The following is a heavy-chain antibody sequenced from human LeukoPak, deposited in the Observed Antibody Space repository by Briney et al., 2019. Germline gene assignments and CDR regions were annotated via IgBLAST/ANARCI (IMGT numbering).Heavy chain of an antibody. CDR1: GFTFSSYT. D-gene: IGHD6-6*01. J-gene: IGHJ4*02. CDR3: TTDRRIAASDY. V-gene: IGHV3-21*03. Sequence: GGSLRLSCAASGFTFSSYTMNWVRQAPGKGLEWVSSISSGSSYIYYADSVKGRFTISRDNAKNSLYLQMNSLKTEDTAVYYCTTDRRIAASDYWGQGTLVTVSS. CDR2: ISSGSSYI.